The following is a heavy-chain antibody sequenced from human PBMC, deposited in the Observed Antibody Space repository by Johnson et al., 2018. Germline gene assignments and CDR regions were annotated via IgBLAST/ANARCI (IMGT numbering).Heavy chain of an antibody. CDR2: ISWNSGSI. D-gene: IGHD6-19*01. Sequence: VQLVESGGGLVQPGGSLRLSCAASGFTFDDSAMHWVRQAPGKGLEWVSGISWNSGSIGYADSVKGRFTISRDNAKKPLYLQMNSLRAEEPALYYCAKDSGWYSPLDVWGQGTTVTVSS. J-gene: IGHJ6*02. CDR3: AKDSGWYSPLDV. CDR1: GFTFDDSA. V-gene: IGHV3-9*01.